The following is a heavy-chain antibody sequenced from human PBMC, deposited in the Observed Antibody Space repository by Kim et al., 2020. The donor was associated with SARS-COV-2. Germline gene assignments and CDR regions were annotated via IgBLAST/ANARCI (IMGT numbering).Heavy chain of an antibody. CDR2: IKSKTDGGTT. D-gene: IGHD1-26*01. CDR3: TTDPSGSYYRRWFDP. V-gene: IGHV3-15*01. J-gene: IGHJ5*02. Sequence: GGSLRLSCAASGFTFSNAWMSWVRQAPGKGLEWVGRIKSKTDGGTTDYAAPVKGRFTISRDDSKNTLYLQMNSLKTEDTAVYYCTTDPSGSYYRRWFDPWGQGTLVTVSS. CDR1: GFTFSNAW.